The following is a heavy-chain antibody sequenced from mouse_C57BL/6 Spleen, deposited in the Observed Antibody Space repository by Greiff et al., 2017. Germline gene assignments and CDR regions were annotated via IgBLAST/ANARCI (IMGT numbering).Heavy chain of an antibody. CDR2: IDPANGNT. CDR1: GFNIKNTY. CDR3: ARRGLYDYDGGFCAD. V-gene: IGHV14-3*01. J-gene: IGHJ3*01. D-gene: IGHD2-4*01. Sequence: EVQRVESVAELVRPGASVKLSCTASGFNIKNTYMHWVKQRPEQGLEWIGRIDPANGNTKYAPKFQGKATITADTSSNTAYLQLSSLTSEDTAIYYCARRGLYDYDGGFCADWGQGTLVTVSA.